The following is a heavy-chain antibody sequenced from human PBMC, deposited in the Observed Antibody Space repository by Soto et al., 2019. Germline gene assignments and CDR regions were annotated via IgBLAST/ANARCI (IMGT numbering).Heavy chain of an antibody. CDR1: GYSFTSYW. CDR2: IYPGDSDT. V-gene: IGHV5-51*03. CDR3: ARGYYDSSADPGPATPDY. Sequence: PGKSLKISCKGSGYSFTSYWIGWVRQMPGKGLEWMGIIYPGDSDTRYSPSFQGQVTISADKSISTAYLQWSSLKASDTAMYYCARGYYDSSADPGPATPDYWGQGTLVTVSS. J-gene: IGHJ4*02. D-gene: IGHD3-22*01.